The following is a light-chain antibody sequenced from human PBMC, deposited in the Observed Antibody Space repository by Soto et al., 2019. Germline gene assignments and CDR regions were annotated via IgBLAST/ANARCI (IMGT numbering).Light chain of an antibody. CDR3: QQYGSSPRT. CDR1: QTINNN. CDR2: GAS. Sequence: VMTQAPATLSVSPGERVTLSCRASQTINNNVAWYQLKDGQVPRLLIYGASTRAADVPDKFSGSGSGTDFTLTISRLEPEDFAVYYCQQYGSSPRTFGQGTKVDI. J-gene: IGKJ1*01. V-gene: IGKV3-20*01.